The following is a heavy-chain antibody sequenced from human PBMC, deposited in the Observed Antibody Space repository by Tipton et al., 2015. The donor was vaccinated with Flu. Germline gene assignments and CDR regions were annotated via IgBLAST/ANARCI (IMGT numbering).Heavy chain of an antibody. CDR3: ARASRWDDAFDI. Sequence: SLRLSCAASGFTVSSNYMSWVRQAPGKGLEWVSVIYSGGSTYYADSVKGRFTISRDNAKNSLYLQMNSLRAEDTAVYYCARASRWDDAFDIWGQGTMVTVSS. V-gene: IGHV3-66*01. CDR1: GFTVSSNY. J-gene: IGHJ3*02. CDR2: IYSGGST. D-gene: IGHD1-26*01.